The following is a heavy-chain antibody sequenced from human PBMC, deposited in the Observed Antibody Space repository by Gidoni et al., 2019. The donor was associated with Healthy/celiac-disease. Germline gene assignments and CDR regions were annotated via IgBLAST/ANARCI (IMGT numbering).Heavy chain of an antibody. J-gene: IGHJ6*02. V-gene: IGHV4-4*02. Sequence: QVQLQESGPGLVKPSGTLSLTCAVSGGSIRSRNWWSWVRQPPGKGLEWIGEIYHSGSTNYNPSLKSRVTISVDKSKNQFSLKLSSVTAADTAVYYCARDPRSMVRGVMGYYGMDVWGQGTTVTVSS. CDR2: IYHSGST. CDR3: ARDPRSMVRGVMGYYGMDV. CDR1: GGSIRSRNW. D-gene: IGHD3-10*01.